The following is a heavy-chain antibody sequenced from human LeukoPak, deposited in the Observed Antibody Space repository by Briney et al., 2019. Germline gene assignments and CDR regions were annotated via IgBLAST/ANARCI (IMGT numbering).Heavy chain of an antibody. Sequence: GESLKISCRGSGYGFTSYWIGWVRQMPGKGLGLVGIIYPGDSDTRYSPSFQGQVTISADKSISTAYLQWSSLKASDTAMYYCARTRMGAAADPFDYWGQGNLFTVSS. CDR2: IYPGDSDT. D-gene: IGHD6-13*01. CDR1: GYGFTSYW. CDR3: ARTRMGAAADPFDY. J-gene: IGHJ4*02. V-gene: IGHV5-51*01.